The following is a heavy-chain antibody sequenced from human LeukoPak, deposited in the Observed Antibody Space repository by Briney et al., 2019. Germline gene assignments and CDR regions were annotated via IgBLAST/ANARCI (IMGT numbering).Heavy chain of an antibody. V-gene: IGHV1-18*01. CDR1: GYTFTSYG. D-gene: IGHD2-2*01. Sequence: ASVKVSCKASGYTFTSYGFSWVRQAPGQGLECMGWISGYNGNTDYAQKFQGRVTMTTDKSSSTAYMELRSLRPDDTAVYYCAREVYCSSTSCAYYFDYWGQGTLVTVSS. CDR2: ISGYNGNT. CDR3: AREVYCSSTSCAYYFDY. J-gene: IGHJ4*02.